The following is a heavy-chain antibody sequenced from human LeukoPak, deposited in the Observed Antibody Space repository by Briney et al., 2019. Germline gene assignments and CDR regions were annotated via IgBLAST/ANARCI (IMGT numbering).Heavy chain of an antibody. J-gene: IGHJ6*03. CDR3: ARSSRSMAARGVYYYYMDV. CDR2: IYYSGST. CDR1: GGSISSSSYY. D-gene: IGHD6-6*01. Sequence: SETLSLTCTVSGGSISSSSYYWGWIRQPPGKGLEWIGYIYYSGSTNYNPSLKSRVTISVDTSKNQFSLKLSSVTAADTAVYYCARSSRSMAARGVYYYYMDVWGKGTTVTVSS. V-gene: IGHV4-61*05.